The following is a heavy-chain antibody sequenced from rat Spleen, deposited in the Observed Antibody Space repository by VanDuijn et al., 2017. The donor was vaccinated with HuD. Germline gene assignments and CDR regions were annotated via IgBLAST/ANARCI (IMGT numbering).Heavy chain of an antibody. V-gene: IGHV5-19*01. CDR1: GFSFSNYG. CDR3: VRHGYTRYYFDY. Sequence: EVRLVESGGGLVQPGRSLKLSCAASGFSFSNYGMHWIRQAPTKGLEWVASISPSGSSTYYRDSVKGRFAVSRDNAKSTLYLQMDSLRSEDTASYYCVRHGYTRYYFDYWGQGVMVTVSS. J-gene: IGHJ2*01. CDR2: ISPSGSST. D-gene: IGHD1-9*01.